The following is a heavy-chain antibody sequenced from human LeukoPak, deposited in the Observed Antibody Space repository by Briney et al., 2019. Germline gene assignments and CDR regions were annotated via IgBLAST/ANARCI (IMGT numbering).Heavy chain of an antibody. CDR3: AKFNSSGYYRAPLDY. D-gene: IGHD3-22*01. Sequence: GGSLRLSCAASGFTFRSYAMSWVRQAPGKGLEWVSGVTGSGDNTFYADSVKGRFTISRDISRNTLYLQMNSLRAEDTAVYYCAKFNSSGYYRAPLDYWGQGTLVTVSS. J-gene: IGHJ4*02. V-gene: IGHV3-23*01. CDR2: VTGSGDNT. CDR1: GFTFRSYA.